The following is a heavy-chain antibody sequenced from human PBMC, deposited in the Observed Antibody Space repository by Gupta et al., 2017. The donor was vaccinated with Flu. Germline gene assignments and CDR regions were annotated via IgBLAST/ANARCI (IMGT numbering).Heavy chain of an antibody. J-gene: IGHJ5*02. CDR1: GCTMSDYA. CDR3: TKDYAPSYDYLTNNWFDT. D-gene: IGHD4-17*01. CDR2: ISWNSSDI. V-gene: IGHV3-9*01. Sequence: VQLVESGGGVVQPGRSLRLACAASGCTMSDYALHWVRQAPGKGLEWVAGISWNSSDIAYADSVKGRFTVSRDNAKKALFLEMNSLRPEDTALYYCTKDYAPSYDYLTNNWFDTWGQGTQVTVSS.